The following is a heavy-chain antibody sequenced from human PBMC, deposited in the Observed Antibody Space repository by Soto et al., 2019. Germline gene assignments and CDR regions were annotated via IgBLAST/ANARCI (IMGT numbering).Heavy chain of an antibody. CDR3: SKFDCRHYGAVPDACDT. J-gene: IGHJ3*02. CDR2: ISGSGGST. V-gene: IGHV3-23*01. D-gene: IGHD4-17*01. CDR1: GFTFSSYA. Sequence: GGSLTLSCAASGFTFSSYAMSWVRQAPGKGLEWVSAISGSGGSTYYADSVKGRFTISRDNSKNTLYLQMNSLRAEDTAVYYGSKFDCRHYGAVPDACDTWGQRTLVTVSS.